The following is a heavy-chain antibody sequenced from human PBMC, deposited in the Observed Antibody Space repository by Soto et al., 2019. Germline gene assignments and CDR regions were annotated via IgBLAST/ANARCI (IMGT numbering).Heavy chain of an antibody. V-gene: IGHV3-48*02. CDR3: ARDSSGWLGAFDY. CDR1: GFTVSSNY. Sequence: PGGSLRLSCAASGFTVSSNYMSWVRQAPGKGLEWVSYISSSSSTIYYADSVKGRFTISRDNAKNSLYLQMNSLRDEDTAVYYCARDSSGWLGAFDYWGQGTLVTVSS. D-gene: IGHD6-19*01. J-gene: IGHJ4*02. CDR2: ISSSSSTI.